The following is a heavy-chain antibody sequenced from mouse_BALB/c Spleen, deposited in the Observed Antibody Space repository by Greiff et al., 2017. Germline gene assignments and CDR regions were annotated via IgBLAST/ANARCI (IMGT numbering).Heavy chain of an antibody. CDR1: GYAFTNYW. V-gene: IGHV1-63*01. CDR2: IYPGSGNT. J-gene: IGHJ2*01. Sequence: QVQLQQSGAELVRPGTSVKISCKASGYAFTNYWLGWVKQRPGHGLEWIGDIYPGSGNTYYNEKFKGKATLTADKSSSTAYMQLSSLTSEDSAVYFCARDNWAIPYYFDYWGQGTTLTVSS. D-gene: IGHD4-1*02. CDR3: ARDNWAIPYYFDY.